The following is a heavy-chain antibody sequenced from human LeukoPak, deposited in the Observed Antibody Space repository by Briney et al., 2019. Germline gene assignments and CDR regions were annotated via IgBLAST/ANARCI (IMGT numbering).Heavy chain of an antibody. V-gene: IGHV4-59*08. CDR3: ARNADVTVASVTFEY. CDR1: GDSITSYY. J-gene: IGHJ4*02. Sequence: SETLSLTCTVSGDSITSYYWSWIRQPPGKGLEWIGYIYYSGSTNYNPSLKSRVTTSVDTSKNQFSLKLSSVTAADTAVYFCARNADVTVASVTFEYWGQGTLVTVSS. D-gene: IGHD6-19*01. CDR2: IYYSGST.